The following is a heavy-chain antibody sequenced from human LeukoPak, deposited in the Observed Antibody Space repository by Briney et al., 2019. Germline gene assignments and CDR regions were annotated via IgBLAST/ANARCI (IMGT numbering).Heavy chain of an antibody. D-gene: IGHD3-10*01. V-gene: IGHV4-39*07. CDR3: AREGGSGSVIARYFQH. Sequence: SETLSLTCTVSGGSISSSSYYWGWIRQPPGKGLEWIGSIYYSGSTYYNPSLKSRVTISVDTSKNQFSLKLSSVTAADTAVYYCAREGGSGSVIARYFQHWGQGTLVTVSS. CDR2: IYYSGST. J-gene: IGHJ1*01. CDR1: GGSISSSSYY.